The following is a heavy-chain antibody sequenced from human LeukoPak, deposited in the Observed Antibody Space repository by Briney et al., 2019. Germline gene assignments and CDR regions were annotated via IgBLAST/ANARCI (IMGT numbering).Heavy chain of an antibody. D-gene: IGHD1-26*01. V-gene: IGHV4-34*01. CDR1: GGSLSGYY. CDR3: ARSGSYSGPYVY. J-gene: IGHJ4*02. CDR2: INHSGST. Sequence: SETLSLTCAVYGGSLSGYYWSWIRQPPGKGLEWIGEINHSGSTNYNPSLKSRVTISVDTSKNQFSLKLSSVTAADTAVYYCARSGSYSGPYVYWGQGTVVTVSS.